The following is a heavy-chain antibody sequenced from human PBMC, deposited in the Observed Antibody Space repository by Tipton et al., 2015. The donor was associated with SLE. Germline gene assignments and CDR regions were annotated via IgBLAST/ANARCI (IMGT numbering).Heavy chain of an antibody. Sequence: QLVQSGPEVKKPGASVKVSCKTSGYTFNIYDINWVRQAPGQGLEWMGWMNPNTGHTAYAQNFQGRVTMTRDTSITTAYLELNSLKYDDSAVYYCARSKYGDLDYWGQGTLVTVSS. V-gene: IGHV1-8*02. CDR3: ARSKYGDLDY. J-gene: IGHJ4*02. CDR1: GYTFNIYD. D-gene: IGHD4-17*01. CDR2: MNPNTGHT.